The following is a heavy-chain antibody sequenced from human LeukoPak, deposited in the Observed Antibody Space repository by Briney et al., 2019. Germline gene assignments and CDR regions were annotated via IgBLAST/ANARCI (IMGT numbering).Heavy chain of an antibody. J-gene: IGHJ4*02. CDR3: GRGRISGRVLGEC. Sequence: GGSLRLSCAASGFTFSSYGMHWVRQAPGKGLEWVAVIWYDGSNKYYADSVKGRFTISRDNSKNKVDLQMNSLRVEDTAVYYCGRGRISGRVLGECGGQGTLVTVS. CDR1: GFTFSSYG. CDR2: IWYDGSNK. V-gene: IGHV3-33*01. D-gene: IGHD3-10*01.